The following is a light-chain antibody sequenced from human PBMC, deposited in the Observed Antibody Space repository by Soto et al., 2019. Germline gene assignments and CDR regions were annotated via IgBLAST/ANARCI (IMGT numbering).Light chain of an antibody. CDR1: QSVSSN. J-gene: IGKJ1*01. CDR2: DAS. Sequence: EIVMTQSPSTPSVSPWDRSTRSFRASQSVSSNLAWYQQKPGQAPRLLIYDASTRATGIPDRFSGSGSGTDFTLTISRLEPEDFAVYYCQQYGSLWTFGQGTKVDIK. V-gene: IGKV3-20*01. CDR3: QQYGSLWT.